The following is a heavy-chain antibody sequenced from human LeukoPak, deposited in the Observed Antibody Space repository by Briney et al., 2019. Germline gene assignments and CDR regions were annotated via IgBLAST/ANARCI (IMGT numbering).Heavy chain of an antibody. CDR3: ARSQNYYGSGDY. Sequence: SETLSLTCTVSGDSVSNGNYYWSWLRQPPGKALEWIGYIYYTGNTYYNPSLEGRVTISVDTSKNHFSVKLSSVTAADTAVYYCARSQNYYGSGDYWSQGTLVTVSS. CDR1: GDSVSNGNYY. V-gene: IGHV4-61*03. D-gene: IGHD3-10*01. J-gene: IGHJ4*02. CDR2: IYYTGNT.